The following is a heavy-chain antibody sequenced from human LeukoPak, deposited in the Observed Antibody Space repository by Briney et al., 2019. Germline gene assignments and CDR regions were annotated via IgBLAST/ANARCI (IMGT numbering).Heavy chain of an antibody. Sequence: VASVKVSCKASGYTFTSYGISWVRQAPGQGLEWMGWISAYNGNTNYAQKLQGRVTMTTDTSTSTAYMELRSLRSDDTAVYYCARMSGITIFGVVNPTLYYYYGMDVWGQGTTVTVSS. D-gene: IGHD3-3*01. J-gene: IGHJ6*02. CDR2: ISAYNGNT. CDR1: GYTFTSYG. V-gene: IGHV1-18*01. CDR3: ARMSGITIFGVVNPTLYYYYGMDV.